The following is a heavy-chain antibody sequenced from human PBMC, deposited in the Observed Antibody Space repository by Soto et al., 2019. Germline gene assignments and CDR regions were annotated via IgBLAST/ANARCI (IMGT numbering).Heavy chain of an antibody. CDR1: GFTFSSYG. J-gene: IGHJ6*02. CDR2: ISYDGSNK. CDR3: AKDAGRLERDYYYYGMDV. Sequence: LRLSCAASGFTFSSYGMHWVRQAPGKGLEWVAVISYDGSNKYYADSVKGRFTISRDNSKNTLYLQMNSLRAEDTAVYYCAKDAGRLERDYYYYGMDVWGQGTTVTVSS. V-gene: IGHV3-30*18. D-gene: IGHD1-1*01.